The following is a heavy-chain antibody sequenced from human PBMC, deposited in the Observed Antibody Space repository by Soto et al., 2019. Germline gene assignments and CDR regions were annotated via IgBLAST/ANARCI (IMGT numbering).Heavy chain of an antibody. V-gene: IGHV4-34*01. Sequence: PSETLSLTCAVYGGSFSGYYWSWIRQPPGKGLEWIGEINHSGSTNYNPSLKSRVTITVDTSKNQFSLKLSSVTAADTVVYYCARGRSYSYGLPFDYWGQGTLVTVSS. D-gene: IGHD5-18*01. CDR3: ARGRSYSYGLPFDY. J-gene: IGHJ4*02. CDR2: INHSGST. CDR1: GGSFSGYY.